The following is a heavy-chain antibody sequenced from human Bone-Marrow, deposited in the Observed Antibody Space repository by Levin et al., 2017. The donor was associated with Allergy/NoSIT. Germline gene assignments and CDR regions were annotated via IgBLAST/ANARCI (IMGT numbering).Heavy chain of an antibody. J-gene: IGHJ4*02. CDR1: GFTFSGYG. Sequence: SGGSLRLSCAVSGFTFSGYGMHWVRQAPGKGLEWVAVISYDGSNKNYADSVKGRFTISRDNSKNTLYLQMNSLRAEDTAVYYCASTTVRWHFDYWGQGTLVTVSS. CDR3: ASTTVRWHFDY. D-gene: IGHD4-17*01. CDR2: ISYDGSNK. V-gene: IGHV3-30*03.